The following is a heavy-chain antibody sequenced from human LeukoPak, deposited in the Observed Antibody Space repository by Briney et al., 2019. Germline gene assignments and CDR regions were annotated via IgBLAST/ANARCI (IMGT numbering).Heavy chain of an antibody. D-gene: IGHD3-10*01. V-gene: IGHV3-30*03. J-gene: IGHJ4*02. CDR2: ISSDESNK. CDR3: ATDYSYGSGSHYNRFDN. Sequence: GGSLRLSCAASGFTFNNYAMHWVRQAPGEGLEWVALISSDESNKYYADSVKGRFTISRDNSMNTLYLQMNSLRADDTAVYYCATDYSYGSGSHYNRFDNWGQGTLVTVSS. CDR1: GFTFNNYA.